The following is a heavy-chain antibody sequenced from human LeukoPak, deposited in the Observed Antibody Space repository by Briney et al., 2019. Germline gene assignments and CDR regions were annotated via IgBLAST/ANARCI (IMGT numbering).Heavy chain of an antibody. D-gene: IGHD3-16*01. J-gene: IGHJ3*01. Sequence: SQTLSLTCDVSGGPMSSGGYSWTWIRQPPGKGLEWIGYIVQSGSPSYNPSLRSRVSISVDTSRNQFSLRLNSVTAADTAMYYCARDRAGLGLLDCWGQGTMVTVSS. CDR2: IVQSGSP. V-gene: IGHV4-30-2*01. CDR3: ARDRAGLGLLDC. CDR1: GGPMSSGGYS.